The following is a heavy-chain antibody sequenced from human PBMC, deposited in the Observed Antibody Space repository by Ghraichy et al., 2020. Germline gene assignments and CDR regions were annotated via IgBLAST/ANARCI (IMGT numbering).Heavy chain of an antibody. CDR3: ARARDSHCLGVICSYYFDY. Sequence: GGSLRHSCAASGFTFSTYDIHWVRQATGKGLEWVSGIGAAGDTYYPGSVKGRFTISRENAKNSLYLQLNSLRAGDTAVYYCARARDSHCLGVICSYYFDYWGQGTLVTVSS. J-gene: IGHJ4*02. V-gene: IGHV3-13*01. CDR1: GFTFSTYD. D-gene: IGHD3-10*01. CDR2: IGAAGDT.